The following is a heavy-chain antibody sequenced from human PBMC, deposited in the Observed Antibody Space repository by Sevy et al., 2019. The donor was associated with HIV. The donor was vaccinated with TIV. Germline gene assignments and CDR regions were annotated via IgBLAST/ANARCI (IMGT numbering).Heavy chain of an antibody. Sequence: SETLSLTCSVSGDSITTYYWSWIRQHPGKGLEWIAYMFYSGNNNYNPSVKSRVTISADTSANQFSLKLSSVTAADTAIYFCVRPGALPVVPSTVYAFDIWGRGTMVTVSS. D-gene: IGHD2-2*01. V-gene: IGHV4-59*12. CDR1: GDSITTYY. CDR2: MFYSGNN. CDR3: VRPGALPVVPSTVYAFDI. J-gene: IGHJ3*02.